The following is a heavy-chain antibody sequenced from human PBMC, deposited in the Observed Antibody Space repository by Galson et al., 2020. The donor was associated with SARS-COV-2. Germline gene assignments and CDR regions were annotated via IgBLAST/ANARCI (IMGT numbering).Heavy chain of an antibody. V-gene: IGHV3-53*01. CDR3: ARSYGDYYFDY. D-gene: IGHD4-17*01. Sequence: QAGGSLSLSCAASGFTVSSNYMSWVRQAPGKGLEWVSVIYSGGSPYYADSVKGRFTISRDNSKNTLYLQMNSLRAEDTAVYYCARSYGDYYFDYWGQGTLVTVSS. CDR2: IYSGGSP. CDR1: GFTVSSNY. J-gene: IGHJ4*02.